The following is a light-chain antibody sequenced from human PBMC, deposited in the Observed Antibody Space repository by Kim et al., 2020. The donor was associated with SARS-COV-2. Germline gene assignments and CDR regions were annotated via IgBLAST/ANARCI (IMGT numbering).Light chain of an antibody. J-gene: IGLJ3*02. V-gene: IGLV7-46*01. CDR1: TGAVTRGHY. CDR2: DTR. Sequence: AGTRTLTCGSSTGAVTRGHYPYWLQQKPGQAPRTLIYDTRNKLAWTPARFSGSTLGGTAALTLSGAQPEDEAEYYCLVSDSGPWLLGGGTQLTV. CDR3: LVSDSGPWL.